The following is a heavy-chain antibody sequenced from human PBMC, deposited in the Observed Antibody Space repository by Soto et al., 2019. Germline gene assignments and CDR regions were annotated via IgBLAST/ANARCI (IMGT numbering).Heavy chain of an antibody. V-gene: IGHV1-2*02. J-gene: IGHJ6*02. CDR2: INPNSGGT. D-gene: IGHD4-17*01. CDR3: ATTGTHYYYYYGMDV. CDR1: GYTFTGYY. Sequence: ASVKVSCKASGYTFTGYYMHWVRQAPGQGLEWMGWINPNSGGTNYAQKFQGRVTMTRDTSISTAYMKLSRLRSDDTAVYYCATTGTHYYYYYGMDVWGQGTTVTVSS.